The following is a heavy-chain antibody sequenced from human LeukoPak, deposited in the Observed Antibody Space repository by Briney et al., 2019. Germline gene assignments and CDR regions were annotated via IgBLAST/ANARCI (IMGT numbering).Heavy chain of an antibody. V-gene: IGHV3-48*04. J-gene: IGHJ4*02. CDR3: ARDSGYCSSTGCYVHYFDY. CDR1: GFTFSSYS. CDR2: ISGSGSTI. D-gene: IGHD2-2*01. Sequence: GGSLRLSCAASGFTFSSYSMNWVRQAPGKGLEWVSYISGSGSTIYYADSVKGRFTISRDNAKNSLYLQMNSLRAEDTAVYYCARDSGYCSSTGCYVHYFDYWGQGTLVTVSS.